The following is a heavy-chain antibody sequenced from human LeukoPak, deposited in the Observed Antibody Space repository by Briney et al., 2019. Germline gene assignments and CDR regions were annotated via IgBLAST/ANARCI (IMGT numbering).Heavy chain of an antibody. D-gene: IGHD3-22*01. V-gene: IGHV7-4-1*02. CDR2: INTNTGDP. J-gene: IGHJ4*02. CDR3: ARGNLVVITSLIY. CDR1: GYTFTSYA. Sequence: GASVKVSCKASGYTFTSYAMNWVRQAPGQGLEWMGWINTNTGDPTYAQGFTGRFVFSLDTSVNTAYLQISSLQAEDTAVYYCARGNLVVITSLIYWGLGTLVTVSS.